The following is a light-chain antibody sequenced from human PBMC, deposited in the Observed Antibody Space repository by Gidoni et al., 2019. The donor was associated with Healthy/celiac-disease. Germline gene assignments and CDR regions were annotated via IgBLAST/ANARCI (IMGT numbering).Light chain of an antibody. CDR3: QHYNNWPQYT. V-gene: IGKV3-15*01. Sequence: QSVSSNLAWYQQKPGQAPRLLIYGASTRATGIPARFSGSGSGTEFTLTISSLQSEDFAVYYCQHYNNWPQYTFGQGTKLEIK. CDR2: GAS. J-gene: IGKJ2*01. CDR1: QSVSSN.